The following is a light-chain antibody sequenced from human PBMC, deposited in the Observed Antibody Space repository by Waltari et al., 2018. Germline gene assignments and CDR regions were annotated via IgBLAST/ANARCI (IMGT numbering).Light chain of an antibody. Sequence: DIQMTQPPSTLSASVGDRVTITCRASQSISSWLAWYQQTPGKAPKHLIYKASTLESGVPSRFSGSGSGTEFTLTISSLQPDDFATYYCQQYNNYSRTFGQGTKVEIK. CDR3: QQYNNYSRT. CDR1: QSISSW. V-gene: IGKV1-5*03. J-gene: IGKJ1*01. CDR2: KAS.